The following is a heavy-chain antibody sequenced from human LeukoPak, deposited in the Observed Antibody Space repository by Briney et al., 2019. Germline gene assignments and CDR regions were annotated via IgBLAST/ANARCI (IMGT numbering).Heavy chain of an antibody. D-gene: IGHD3-10*01. V-gene: IGHV4-34*01. CDR3: ATRYRRIYYFDI. CDR1: GGSFSGYY. CDR2: IDHSGST. J-gene: IGHJ3*02. Sequence: SETLSLTCAVYGGSFSGYYWSWIRQPPGKGLEWIGEIDHSGSTNYNPSLKSRVTISVDTSKNQFSLKLSSVTAADTAVYYCATRYRRIYYFDIWGQGTMVTVSS.